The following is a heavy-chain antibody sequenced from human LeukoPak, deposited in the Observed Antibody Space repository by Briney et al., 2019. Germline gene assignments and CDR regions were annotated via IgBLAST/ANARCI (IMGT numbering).Heavy chain of an antibody. D-gene: IGHD3-22*01. V-gene: IGHV7-4-1*02. CDR2: INTNTGNP. Sequence: ASVKVSCKASGYTFTGYYVHWVRQAPGQGLEWMGWINTNTGNPTYAQGFTGRFVFSLDTSVSTAYLQISSLKAEDTAVYYCASDLWGPYYDSSGYHTFDCWGQGTLVTVSS. CDR1: GYTFTGYY. CDR3: ASDLWGPYYDSSGYHTFDC. J-gene: IGHJ4*02.